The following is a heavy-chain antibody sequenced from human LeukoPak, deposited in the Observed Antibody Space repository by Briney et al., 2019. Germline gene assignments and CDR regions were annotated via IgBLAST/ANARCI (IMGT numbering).Heavy chain of an antibody. J-gene: IGHJ4*02. D-gene: IGHD6-13*01. CDR3: ARDRLDIAAAGVFDY. CDR2: ISSSGTTI. V-gene: IGHV3-48*04. Sequence: GGSLRLSCAASGFTFSSYAVSWVRQAPGKGLEWVSYISSSGTTIYYADSVKGRFTISRDNAKNSLYLQMNSLGAEDTAVYYCARDRLDIAAAGVFDYWGQGTLVTVSS. CDR1: GFTFSSYA.